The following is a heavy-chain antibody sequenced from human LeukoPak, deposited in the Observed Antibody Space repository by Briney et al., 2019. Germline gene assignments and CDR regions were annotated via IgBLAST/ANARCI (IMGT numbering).Heavy chain of an antibody. CDR1: GFTVSSNY. CDR2: IYSGGST. Sequence: PGGPLTLSCAASGFTVSSNYMSWVRQAPGKGLEWVSVIYSGGSTNYADSVKGRFTISRDISKNTLYLQMNSLRAEDTAVYYCARQRDYGGTLDYWGQGTVVTVPS. CDR3: ARQRDYGGTLDY. J-gene: IGHJ4*02. D-gene: IGHD4-23*01. V-gene: IGHV3-66*04.